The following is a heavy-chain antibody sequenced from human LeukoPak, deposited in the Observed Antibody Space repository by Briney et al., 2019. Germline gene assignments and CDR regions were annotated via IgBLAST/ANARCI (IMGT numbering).Heavy chain of an antibody. CDR1: GFTLSSYG. J-gene: IGHJ4*02. D-gene: IGHD3-10*01. Sequence: PGRSLRLSCAASGFTLSSYGMHWVRQAPGKGLEWVAVISYDGSNKYYADSVKGRFTISRDNSKNTLYLQMNSLRAEDTAVYYCARSYSGTNDYWGQGTLVTVSS. CDR2: ISYDGSNK. V-gene: IGHV3-30*03. CDR3: ARSYSGTNDY.